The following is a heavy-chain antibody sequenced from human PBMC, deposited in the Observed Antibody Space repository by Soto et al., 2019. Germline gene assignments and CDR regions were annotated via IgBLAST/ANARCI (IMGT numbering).Heavy chain of an antibody. CDR3: AGDRQLSY. D-gene: IGHD1-1*01. CDR1: GFTFNHSG. V-gene: IGHV3-30*03. Sequence: QVHLVESGGGVVQPGRSLRLSCTASGFTFNHSGMHWVRQAPGKGLEWMAVISYDGSREYYADSVEGRFTISRDNSKNTLYLQMSSLRPADTALYFCAGDRQLSYWGQGTLVTVSS. CDR2: ISYDGSRE. J-gene: IGHJ4*02.